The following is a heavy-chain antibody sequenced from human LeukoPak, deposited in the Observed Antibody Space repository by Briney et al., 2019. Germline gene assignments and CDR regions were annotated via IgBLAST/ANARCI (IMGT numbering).Heavy chain of an antibody. V-gene: IGHV3-23*01. CDR3: AKGRYGSGGSCYFSYYYYGMDV. D-gene: IGHD2-15*01. CDR2: ISGSGGST. J-gene: IGHJ6*02. CDR1: GFTFSSYA. Sequence: GGSLRLSCAASGFTFSSYAMSWVRQAPGKGLEWVSAISGSGGSTYYADSVKGRFTISRDNSKNTLYLQMNSLRAEDTAVYYCAKGRYGSGGSCYFSYYYYGMDVWGQGTTVTVSS.